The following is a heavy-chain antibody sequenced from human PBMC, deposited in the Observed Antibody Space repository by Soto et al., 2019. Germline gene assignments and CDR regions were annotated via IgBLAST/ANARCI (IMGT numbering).Heavy chain of an antibody. V-gene: IGHV3-23*01. CDR2: ISASGDRT. J-gene: IGHJ6*02. D-gene: IGHD2-2*01. CDR1: GFTFSSYA. Sequence: DVQLLESGGGLAQPGGSLRISCLASGFTFSSYAMDWVRQAPGKGLESISSISASGDRTYYADSVKGRFTISRDNSKNLSFLEMYSLRAEDTAVYYCAKILATSDYYWYGLDVWGQGAAVTVSS. CDR3: AKILATSDYYWYGLDV.